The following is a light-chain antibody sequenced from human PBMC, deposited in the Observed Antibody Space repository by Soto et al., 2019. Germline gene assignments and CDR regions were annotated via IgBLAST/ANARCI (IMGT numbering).Light chain of an antibody. J-gene: IGKJ1*01. CDR2: GAS. CDR1: QSVRSN. V-gene: IGKV3-15*01. CDR3: QQYNNWPRT. Sequence: ETVMTQSPATLSVSPGERATLSCRASQSVRSNLAWYQQKPGQAPRLLIYGASTRATVIPARFSGSGSGTEFTLTISSLQSEDFAVYYCQQYNNWPRTFGQGTKVEIK.